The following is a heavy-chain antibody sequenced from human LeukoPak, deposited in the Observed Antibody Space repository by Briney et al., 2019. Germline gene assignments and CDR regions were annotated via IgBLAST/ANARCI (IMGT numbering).Heavy chain of an antibody. Sequence: GGSLRLSCVASGFTFSSYNMNWVRQAPGKGLEWVSYISSSSSTIYYADSVKGRFTISRDNAKNSLYLQMNSLRGEDTAVYYCARDKGSGRPDYWGQGTLVTVSS. CDR3: ARDKGSGRPDY. D-gene: IGHD3-10*01. CDR2: ISSSSSTI. J-gene: IGHJ4*02. V-gene: IGHV3-48*01. CDR1: GFTFSSYN.